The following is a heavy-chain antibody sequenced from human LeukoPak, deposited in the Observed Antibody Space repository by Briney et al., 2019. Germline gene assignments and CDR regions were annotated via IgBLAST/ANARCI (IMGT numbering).Heavy chain of an antibody. V-gene: IGHV1-69*13. CDR2: IIPIFGTA. J-gene: IGHJ4*02. CDR1: GGTFSSYA. D-gene: IGHD4-17*01. Sequence: SVNVSCKASGGTFSSYAISWVRQAPGQGLEWMGGIIPIFGTANYAQKFQGRVTITADESTSTAYMELSSLRSEDTAVYYCARDRDYGDYNTQDLFVYWGQGTLVTVSS. CDR3: ARDRDYGDYNTQDLFVY.